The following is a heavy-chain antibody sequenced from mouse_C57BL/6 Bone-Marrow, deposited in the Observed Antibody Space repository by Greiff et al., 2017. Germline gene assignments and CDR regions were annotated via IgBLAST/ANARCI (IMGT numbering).Heavy chain of an antibody. J-gene: IGHJ2*01. Sequence: VQLQQSGAALVRPGASVKLSCTASGFNIKDDYMHWVKQRPEQGLEWIGWIDPENGDTEYASKFQGKATITADTSSNTAYLQLSSLTSEDTAVYYCTSLFITTVVFDYWGQGTTLTVSS. V-gene: IGHV14-4*01. CDR3: TSLFITTVVFDY. CDR1: GFNIKDDY. CDR2: IDPENGDT. D-gene: IGHD1-1*01.